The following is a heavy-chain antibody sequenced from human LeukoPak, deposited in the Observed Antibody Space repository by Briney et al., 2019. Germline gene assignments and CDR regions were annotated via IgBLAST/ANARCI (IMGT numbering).Heavy chain of an antibody. Sequence: GGSLRLSCAASGFTFGTYWMSWVRQAPGKGLEWVANIKEDETEKYYVDSVRGRFTISRDNAKNSLYLQMNSLRVEDTAVYYCARESAATGFFDYWGQGTLVTVSS. CDR1: GFTFGTYW. CDR2: IKEDETEK. D-gene: IGHD1-14*01. CDR3: ARESAATGFFDY. J-gene: IGHJ4*02. V-gene: IGHV3-7*01.